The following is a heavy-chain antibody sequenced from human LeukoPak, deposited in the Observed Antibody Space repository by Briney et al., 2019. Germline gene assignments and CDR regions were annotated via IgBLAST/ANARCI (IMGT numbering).Heavy chain of an antibody. Sequence: SETLSLTCTVSGGSISSYHWSWIRQPPGKGLEWIGYIYYTGSTNHNPSLKSRVTISVDTSKNQFSLKLSSVTAADTAVYYCARGDWYYYYYYMDVWGKGTTVTISS. D-gene: IGHD3/OR15-3a*01. CDR1: GGSISSYH. CDR2: IYYTGST. CDR3: ARGDWYYYYYYMDV. V-gene: IGHV4-59*01. J-gene: IGHJ6*03.